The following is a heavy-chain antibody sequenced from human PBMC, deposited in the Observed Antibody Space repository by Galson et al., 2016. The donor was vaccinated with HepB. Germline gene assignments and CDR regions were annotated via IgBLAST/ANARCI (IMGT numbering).Heavy chain of an antibody. J-gene: IGHJ6*02. V-gene: IGHV3-53*01. D-gene: IGHD2-2*01. CDR3: TRDRHCGASSCYLGMDA. CDR2: TYSASST. Sequence: SLRLSCAASGFTVSSDYMSWVRQAPGKGLEWVSTTYSASSTYYADSVKGRFTISRDNAKNSLYLQMNSLRDDDTAVYYCTRDRHCGASSCYLGMDAWGQGTTVAVSS. CDR1: GFTVSSDY.